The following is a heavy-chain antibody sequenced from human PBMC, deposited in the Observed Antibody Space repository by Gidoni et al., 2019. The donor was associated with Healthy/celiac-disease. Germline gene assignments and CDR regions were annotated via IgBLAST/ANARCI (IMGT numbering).Heavy chain of an antibody. J-gene: IGHJ6*02. Sequence: EVQLVESGGGLVKPGGSLRLSCEAFGFTSSNVWMNWVRQAPGNGLEWVGRIKSKTDGETTDYAAPVKGRFTISRDDSKNTLYLQMNSLKTEDTAVYYCTTETIFGVVAPYGMDVWGQGTTVTVSS. CDR3: TTETIFGVVAPYGMDV. D-gene: IGHD3-3*01. CDR1: GFTSSNVW. V-gene: IGHV3-15*07. CDR2: IKSKTDGETT.